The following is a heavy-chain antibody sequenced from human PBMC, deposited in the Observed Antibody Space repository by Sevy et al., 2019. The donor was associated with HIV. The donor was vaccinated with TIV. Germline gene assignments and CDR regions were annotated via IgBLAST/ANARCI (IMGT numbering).Heavy chain of an antibody. D-gene: IGHD6-13*01. CDR1: GFSFRRFG. CDR3: VNSWGRFVGSSWIYYYYGMDV. Sequence: GGSLRLSCAASGFSFRRFGMHWVRQAPGKGLEWVALISDDGSEKNYGDSIKDRFTISRDNSRDTVDLQMNSLRAEDTCVYYCVNSWGRFVGSSWIYYYYGMDVWGQGTTVTVSS. CDR2: ISDDGSEK. V-gene: IGHV3-30*18. J-gene: IGHJ6*02.